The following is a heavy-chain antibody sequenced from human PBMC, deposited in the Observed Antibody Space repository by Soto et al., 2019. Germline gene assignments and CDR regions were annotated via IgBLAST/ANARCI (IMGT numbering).Heavy chain of an antibody. CDR1: GGSFSGYY. J-gene: IGHJ6*02. V-gene: IGHV4-34*01. CDR2: INHSGST. CDR3: ARGFPYYYGMDV. Sequence: SETLSLTCAVYGGSFSGYYCSWMRQPPGKGLEWIGEINHSGSTNYNPSLKSRVTISVDTSKNQFSLKLSSVTAADTAVYYCARGFPYYYGMDVWGQGTTVTVSS.